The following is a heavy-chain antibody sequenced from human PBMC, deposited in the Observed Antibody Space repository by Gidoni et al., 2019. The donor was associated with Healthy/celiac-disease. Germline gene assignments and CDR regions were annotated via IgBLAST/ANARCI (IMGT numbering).Heavy chain of an antibody. CDR3: AIRRGRTIFGPYKGMDV. D-gene: IGHD3-3*01. CDR2: INHSRST. Sequence: QVQLQQWGAGLLKPSETLSLTCAVYGGSFSGYYWSWIRQPPGKGLAWIGEINHSRSTNYNPSLKSRVTISVDTSKNQFSLKLSSVTAADTAVYYCAIRRGRTIFGPYKGMDVWGQGTTVTVSS. CDR1: GGSFSGYY. J-gene: IGHJ6*02. V-gene: IGHV4-34*01.